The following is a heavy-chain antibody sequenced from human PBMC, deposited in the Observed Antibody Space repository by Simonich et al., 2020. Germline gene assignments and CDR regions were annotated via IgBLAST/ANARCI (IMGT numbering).Heavy chain of an antibody. D-gene: IGHD1-7*01. CDR3: ATSNLGRYYYYMDV. Sequence: EVQLVQSGAEVKKPGATVKISCKVSGYTFTDYYMHWVQQAPGKGLEWMGLGEPEAGETTYAEKFPGRVTLTADTSTDTAYMELSSLRSEDTAVYYCATSNLGRYYYYMDVWGKGTTVTVSS. CDR1: GYTFTDYY. CDR2: GEPEAGET. V-gene: IGHV1-69-2*01. J-gene: IGHJ6*03.